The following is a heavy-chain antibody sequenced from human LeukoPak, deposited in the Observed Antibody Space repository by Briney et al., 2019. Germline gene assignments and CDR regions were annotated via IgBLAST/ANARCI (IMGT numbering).Heavy chain of an antibody. CDR3: AKDDSSGWYPDY. J-gene: IGHJ4*02. CDR2: ISGSGGST. Sequence: GGSLRLSCAASGFTFSSYAMSWVRQAPGKGLEWVSAISGSGGSTYYADSVKGRFTISRDNSKNTLYLQMNSLRAEDTAVYCCAKDDSSGWYPDYWGQGTLVTVSS. V-gene: IGHV3-23*01. CDR1: GFTFSSYA. D-gene: IGHD6-19*01.